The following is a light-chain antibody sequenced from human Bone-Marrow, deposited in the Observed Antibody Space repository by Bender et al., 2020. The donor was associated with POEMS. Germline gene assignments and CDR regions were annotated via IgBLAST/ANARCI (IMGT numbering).Light chain of an antibody. V-gene: IGLV2-11*01. CDR1: TSDISNYNY. Sequence: QSALTQPASVSGSPGQSITISCTGTTSDISNYNYVSWYQQHPGKAPKLMIYDVSKRPSGVPDRFSGSKSGNTASLTISGLQAEDEADYYCCSYAGSYVFGTGTKVTVL. J-gene: IGLJ1*01. CDR2: DVS. CDR3: CSYAGSYV.